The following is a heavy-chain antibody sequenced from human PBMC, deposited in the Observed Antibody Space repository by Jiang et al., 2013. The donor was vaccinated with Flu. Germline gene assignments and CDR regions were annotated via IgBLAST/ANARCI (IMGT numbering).Heavy chain of an antibody. D-gene: IGHD3-9*01. CDR2: INPSGGST. Sequence: INPSGGSTSYAQKFQGRVTMTRDTSTSTVYMELSSLRSEDTAVYYCARGDYDILHWFDPWGQGTLVTVSS. J-gene: IGHJ5*02. CDR3: ARGDYDILHWFDP. V-gene: IGHV1-46*01.